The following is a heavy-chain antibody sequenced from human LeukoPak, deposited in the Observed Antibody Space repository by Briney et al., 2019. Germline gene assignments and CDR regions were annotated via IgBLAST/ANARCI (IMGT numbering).Heavy chain of an antibody. D-gene: IGHD3-22*01. CDR2: IPGSGGAT. CDR3: ARARPWDSSRSYYFGMDV. Sequence: GGSLRLSCEASGFTFSSYAIRWVGQAPGTGLEWVSSIPGSGGATYYADSVRGRFSISRDSSKSTVYLQMNSLRDEDTAVYYCARARPWDSSRSYYFGMDVWGHGTTVTVSS. V-gene: IGHV3-23*01. J-gene: IGHJ6*02. CDR1: GFTFSSYA.